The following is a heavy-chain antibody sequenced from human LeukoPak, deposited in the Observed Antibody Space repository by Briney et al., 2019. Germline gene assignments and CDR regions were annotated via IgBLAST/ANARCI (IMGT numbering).Heavy chain of an antibody. J-gene: IGHJ4*02. D-gene: IGHD6-19*01. CDR1: GFTFSSYG. Sequence: QPGRSLRLSCAASGFTFSSYGMHWVRQAPGKGLEWVAVISYDGSNKYYADSVKGRFTISRDNSKNTLYLQMNSLRAEDTAVYYCAKDPRIRSGWPHYFDYWGQGTLVTVSS. CDR2: ISYDGSNK. V-gene: IGHV3-30*18. CDR3: AKDPRIRSGWPHYFDY.